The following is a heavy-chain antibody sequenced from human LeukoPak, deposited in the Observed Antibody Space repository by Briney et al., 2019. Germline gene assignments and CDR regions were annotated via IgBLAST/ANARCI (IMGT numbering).Heavy chain of an antibody. J-gene: IGHJ3*02. CDR2: IIPLLGVT. V-gene: IGHV1-69*04. Sequence: ASVKVSCKASGGTFSSYAFNWVRQASGQGLEWVGRIIPLLGVTNHAQKLQGRVTVTADPATNTAYMELSSLIPDDTAVYYCARARTMITFGGVRHAFDIWGQGTLVTVSS. CDR1: GGTFSSYA. CDR3: ARARTMITFGGVRHAFDI. D-gene: IGHD3-16*01.